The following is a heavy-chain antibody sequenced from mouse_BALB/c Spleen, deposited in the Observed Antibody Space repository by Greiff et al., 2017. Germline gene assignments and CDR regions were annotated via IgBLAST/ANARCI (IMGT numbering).Heavy chain of an antibody. D-gene: IGHD1-1*01. J-gene: IGHJ1*01. V-gene: IGHV5-6*01. CDR1: GFTFSSYG. CDR3: ARQGYYGSSYGWYFDV. CDR2: ISSGGSYT. Sequence: EVQGVESGGDLVKPGGSLKLSCAASGFTFSSYGMSWVRQTPDKRLEWVATISSGGSYTYYPDSVKGRFTISRDNAKNTLYLQMSSLKSEDTAMYYCARQGYYGSSYGWYFDVWGAGTTVTVSS.